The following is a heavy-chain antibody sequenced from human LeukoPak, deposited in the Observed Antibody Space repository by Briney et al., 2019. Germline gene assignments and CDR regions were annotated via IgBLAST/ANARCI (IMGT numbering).Heavy chain of an antibody. Sequence: GASVKVSCKASGFTFTSSAMQRVRQARGQRLEWIGWIVVGSGNTNYAQKFQERVTITRDMSTSTAYMELSSLRSEDTAVYYCAASPWDAGHYYYMDVWGKGTTVTVSS. V-gene: IGHV1-58*02. J-gene: IGHJ6*03. D-gene: IGHD1-26*01. CDR2: IVVGSGNT. CDR1: GFTFTSSA. CDR3: AASPWDAGHYYYMDV.